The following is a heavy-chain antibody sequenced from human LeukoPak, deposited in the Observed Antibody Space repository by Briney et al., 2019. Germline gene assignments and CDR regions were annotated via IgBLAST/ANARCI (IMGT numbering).Heavy chain of an antibody. Sequence: ASVKVSCKASGYTFTSYGISWVRQAPGQGLEWMGWISAYNGNTNYAQKLQGRVTMTTDTSTSTAYMELRSLRSGDTAVYYCARDIYDSSGYYPWGLDYWGQGTLVTVSS. CDR2: ISAYNGNT. CDR3: ARDIYDSSGYYPWGLDY. V-gene: IGHV1-18*01. D-gene: IGHD3-22*01. CDR1: GYTFTSYG. J-gene: IGHJ4*02.